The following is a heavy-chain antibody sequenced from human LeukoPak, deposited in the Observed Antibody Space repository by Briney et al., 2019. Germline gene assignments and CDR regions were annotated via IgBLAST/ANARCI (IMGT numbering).Heavy chain of an antibody. CDR2: IYYSGST. D-gene: IGHD3-10*01. V-gene: IGHV4-39*07. CDR1: GRSLSSSSYY. CDR3: ASYLSPGSYYFDDY. Sequence: SETLSLTCTVSGRSLSSSSYYWGWIRQPPGKGLEWIGRIYYSGSTYYNPSLKRRVTISVDTSKNQFSLKLSSVTAADTAVYYCASYLSPGSYYFDDYWGQGTLVTVSS. J-gene: IGHJ4*02.